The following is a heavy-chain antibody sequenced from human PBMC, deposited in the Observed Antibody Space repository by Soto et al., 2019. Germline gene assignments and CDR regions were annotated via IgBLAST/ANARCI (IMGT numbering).Heavy chain of an antibody. J-gene: IGHJ5*02. CDR3: ARQREAIFGVVTWFDP. Sequence: QLQLQESGPGLVKPSETLSLSCTVAGGSISSSGYFWGWIRQPPGKGLEWIGSIYYSGSTYYNPSLRSRATISVDTSKNQFSLKVSAVTAADTAVYYCARQREAIFGVVTWFDPWGQGSLVTVSS. V-gene: IGHV4-39*01. CDR2: IYYSGST. D-gene: IGHD3-3*01. CDR1: GGSISSSGYF.